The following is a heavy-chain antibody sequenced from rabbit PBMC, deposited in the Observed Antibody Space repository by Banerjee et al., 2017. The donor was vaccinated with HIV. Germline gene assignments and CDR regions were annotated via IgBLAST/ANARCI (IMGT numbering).Heavy chain of an antibody. CDR2: IDPVFGNT. CDR3: VRDLDGVIGWNFGW. J-gene: IGHJ4*01. V-gene: IGHV1S47*01. D-gene: IGHD4-1*01. Sequence: QEQLVESGGGLVQPGGSLKLSCKASGFDFSSYGVSWVRQAPGKGPEWIAYIDPVFGNTYYASWVNGRFTISSHNAQNTLYLQLNSLTAADTATYFCVRDLDGVIGWNFGWWGQGTLVTVS. CDR1: GFDFSSYG.